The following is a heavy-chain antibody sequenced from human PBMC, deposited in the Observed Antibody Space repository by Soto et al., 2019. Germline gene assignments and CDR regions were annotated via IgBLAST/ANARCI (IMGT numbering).Heavy chain of an antibody. Sequence: ASVKVSCKASGYTFPSYGISRVRQAPGQGLEWMGWISAYNGNTNYQQKLQSRDTMTTDTSTSTAYMELRSLRSDDTAVYYCARDTFLEWLLAPNYYGMDVWGQGTTVTVSS. CDR3: ARDTFLEWLLAPNYYGMDV. V-gene: IGHV1-18*04. CDR1: GYTFPSYG. J-gene: IGHJ6*02. CDR2: ISAYNGNT. D-gene: IGHD3-3*01.